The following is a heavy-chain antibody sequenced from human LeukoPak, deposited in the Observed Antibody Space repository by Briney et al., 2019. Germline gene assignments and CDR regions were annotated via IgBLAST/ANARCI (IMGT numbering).Heavy chain of an antibody. CDR3: ARPPGSGYSFDY. CDR2: MNPNSGNT. V-gene: IGHV1-8*01. Sequence: ASVKVSCKASGYTFTSYDINWVRQATGQGLEWMGWMNPNSGNTGYAQKFQGRVTITRNTSIGTAYMELSSLRPEDTALYYCARPPGSGYSFDYWGQGTLVTVSS. J-gene: IGHJ4*02. CDR1: GYTFTSYD. D-gene: IGHD3-22*01.